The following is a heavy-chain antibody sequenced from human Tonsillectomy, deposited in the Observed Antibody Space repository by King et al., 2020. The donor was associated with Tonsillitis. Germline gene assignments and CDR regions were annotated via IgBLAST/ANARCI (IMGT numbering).Heavy chain of an antibody. CDR2: INSDGSST. V-gene: IGHV3-74*01. CDR3: ASRYCSGGSCYLDY. Sequence: VQLVESGGGLVRPGGSLRLSCAASGFTFSSYWMHWVRQAPGMGLVWVSRINSDGSSTSSADSVKGRFTISRDNAKNTLYLQMNRLRAEDTAVYYCASRYCSGGSCYLDYWGQGTLVTVSS. CDR1: GFTFSSYW. J-gene: IGHJ4*02. D-gene: IGHD2-15*01.